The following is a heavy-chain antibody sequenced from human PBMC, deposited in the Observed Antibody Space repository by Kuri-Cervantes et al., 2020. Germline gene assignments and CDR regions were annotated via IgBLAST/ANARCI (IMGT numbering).Heavy chain of an antibody. V-gene: IGHV3-43*01. CDR2: ISWDGGST. Sequence: GESLKISCAASGFTFDDYTMHWVRQAPGKGLEWVSLISWDGGSTYYADSVKGRFTISRDNSKNSLYLQMNSLRAEDTAVYYCASQDYYGSGFDYWGQGTLVTVSS. J-gene: IGHJ4*02. CDR3: ASQDYYGSGFDY. CDR1: GFTFDDYT. D-gene: IGHD3-10*01.